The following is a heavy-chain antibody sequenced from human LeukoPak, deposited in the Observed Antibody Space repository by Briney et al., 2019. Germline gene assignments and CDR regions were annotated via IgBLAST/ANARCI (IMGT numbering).Heavy chain of an antibody. Sequence: GGSLRLSCAASGFTFSNYGMHWVRQAPDKGLEWVAFTRFDGSRKYYAASVKGRFTISRDNSKNTLYLQMNSLRVEDTAVYYCAKDPGYCSGGNCFYFDSWGQGTLVTVSS. V-gene: IGHV3-30*02. CDR3: AKDPGYCSGGNCFYFDS. D-gene: IGHD2-15*01. CDR2: TRFDGSRK. J-gene: IGHJ4*02. CDR1: GFTFSNYG.